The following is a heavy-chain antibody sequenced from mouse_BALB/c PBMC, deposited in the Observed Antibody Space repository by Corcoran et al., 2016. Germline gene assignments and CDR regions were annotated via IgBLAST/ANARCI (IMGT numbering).Heavy chain of an antibody. CDR3: ARGKYGNYVDY. J-gene: IGHJ2*01. V-gene: IGHV14-3*02. D-gene: IGHD2-10*02. CDR1: GFNIKDTY. Sequence: EVQLQQSGAELVKPGASVKLSCTASGFNIKDTYMHWVKQRPEQGLEWIGRIDPANGNTKYDPKFQGKATITADTSSNTAYLQLSSLTSEDTAVYYWARGKYGNYVDYWGQGTTLTVSS. CDR2: IDPANGNT.